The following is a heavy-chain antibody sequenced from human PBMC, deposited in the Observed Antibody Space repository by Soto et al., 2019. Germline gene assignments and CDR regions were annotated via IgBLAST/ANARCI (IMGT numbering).Heavy chain of an antibody. CDR2: IYYRVNT. D-gene: IGHD3-9*01. CDR3: ARHPGYYDILTGYTTYYFDY. V-gene: IGHV4-59*08. Sequence: SETLSVTCPFSGGSIGTYYLSLILHTPLKLLGWIGYIYYRVNTDYNPSLKSRVTISLDTPKNQFSLKLSSVTAADTAVYYCARHPGYYDILTGYTTYYFDYWGQGILVTVSS. J-gene: IGHJ4*02. CDR1: GGSIGTYY.